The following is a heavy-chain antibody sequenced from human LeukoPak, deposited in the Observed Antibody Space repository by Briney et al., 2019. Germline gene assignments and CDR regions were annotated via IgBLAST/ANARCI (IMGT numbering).Heavy chain of an antibody. V-gene: IGHV4-34*01. Sequence: PSETLSLTCAVYGGSFSGYYWSWIRQPPGKGLEWIGEINHSGSTNYNPSLKSRVTISVDTSKNQFSLKLSSVTAADTAVYYCASLGGSSGYYYYYGMDVWGQGTTVTVSS. CDR1: GGSFSGYY. CDR2: INHSGST. D-gene: IGHD3-22*01. J-gene: IGHJ6*02. CDR3: ASLGGSSGYYYYYGMDV.